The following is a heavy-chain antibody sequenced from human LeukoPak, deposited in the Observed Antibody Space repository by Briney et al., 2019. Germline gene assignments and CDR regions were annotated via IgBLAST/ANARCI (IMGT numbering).Heavy chain of an antibody. J-gene: IGHJ4*02. CDR1: GGSISSYY. V-gene: IGHV4-4*09. Sequence: SETLSLTCTVSGGSISSYYWSWIRQPLGKGLEWIGYIYTSGSTNYNPSLKSRVTISVDTSKNQFSLKLSSVTAADTAVYYCARGGGSHYGDQINLIFDYWGQGTLVTVSS. CDR2: IYTSGST. D-gene: IGHD4-17*01. CDR3: ARGGGSHYGDQINLIFDY.